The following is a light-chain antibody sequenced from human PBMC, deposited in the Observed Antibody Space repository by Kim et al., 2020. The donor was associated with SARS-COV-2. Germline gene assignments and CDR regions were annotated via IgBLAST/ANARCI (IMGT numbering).Light chain of an antibody. CDR3: QQYGSSQWT. V-gene: IGKV3-20*01. J-gene: IGKJ1*01. CDR2: GAS. Sequence: SPGERATLSCRASQSVSRSYLAWYQQKPGQAPRLLIYGASSRATGIPDRFSGSGSGTDFTLTISRLEPEDFAVYYCQQYGSSQWTFGQGTKVDIK. CDR1: QSVSRSY.